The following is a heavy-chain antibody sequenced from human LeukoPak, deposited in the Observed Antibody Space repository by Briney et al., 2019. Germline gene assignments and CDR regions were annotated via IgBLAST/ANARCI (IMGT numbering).Heavy chain of an antibody. Sequence: GSLRLSCAASGFTFSDAWMSWVRQAPGKGLEWVGRIKSKTDGGTTDYAAPVKGRFTISRDDSKNTLYLQMNSLKTEDTAVYYCTCRRRDGYNRVDDYWGQGTLVTVSS. V-gene: IGHV3-15*01. J-gene: IGHJ4*02. CDR2: IKSKTDGGTT. CDR1: GFTFSDAW. CDR3: TCRRRDGYNRVDDY. D-gene: IGHD5-24*01.